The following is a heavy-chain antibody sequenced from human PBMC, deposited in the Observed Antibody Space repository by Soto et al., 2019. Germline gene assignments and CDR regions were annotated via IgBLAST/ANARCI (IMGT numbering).Heavy chain of an antibody. J-gene: IGHJ6*02. CDR2: IYYSGST. Sequence: SETLSLTCTVSGGSISSYYWGWIRQPPGKGLEWIGSIYYSGSTYYNPSLKSRVTISVDTSTNQFSLKLSSVTAADTAVYYCACIFSGGYGYGFYYYGMDVWGQGTTVTVSS. CDR3: ACIFSGGYGYGFYYYGMDV. CDR1: GGSISSYY. V-gene: IGHV4-39*01. D-gene: IGHD5-18*01.